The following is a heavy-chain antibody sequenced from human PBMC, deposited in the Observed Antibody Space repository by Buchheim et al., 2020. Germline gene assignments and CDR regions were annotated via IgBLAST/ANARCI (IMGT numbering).Heavy chain of an antibody. Sequence: QVQLVESGGGVVQPGRSLRLSCAASGFTFSSYGMHWVRQAPGKGLEWVAIIWDDGSYKYYADSVKGRFTIPKDNSKNTLYLQMNSLRAEDTAVYYCARKEEGRSLFDYWGQGTL. J-gene: IGHJ4*02. V-gene: IGHV3-33*01. CDR2: IWDDGSYK. CDR3: ARKEEGRSLFDY. CDR1: GFTFSSYG.